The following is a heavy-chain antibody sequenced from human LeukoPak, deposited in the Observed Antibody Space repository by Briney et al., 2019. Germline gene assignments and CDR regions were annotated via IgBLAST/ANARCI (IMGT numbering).Heavy chain of an antibody. CDR1: GYTFTSYG. J-gene: IGHJ5*02. D-gene: IGHD3-3*01. V-gene: IGHV1-18*01. CDR3: ARVKSPLSDFWSGPGWFDP. CDR2: ISPYNGNT. Sequence: ASVKVSCKASGYTFTSYGISWVRQAPGQGLEWMGWISPYNGNTNYAQKLQGRVTMTTDTSTSTAYMELRSLRSDDTAVYYCARVKSPLSDFWSGPGWFDPWGQGTLVTVSS.